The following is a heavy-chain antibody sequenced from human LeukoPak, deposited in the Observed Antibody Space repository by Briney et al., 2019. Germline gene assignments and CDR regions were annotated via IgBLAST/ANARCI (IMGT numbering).Heavy chain of an antibody. D-gene: IGHD2-15*01. CDR2: FDPEDGET. CDR1: GYTLTELS. V-gene: IGHV1-24*01. J-gene: IGHJ1*01. CDR3: ATDAYCSGGSYYFGAEYFQH. Sequence: ASVKVSCKVSGYTLTELSMHWVRQAPGKGLEWMGGFDPEDGETIYAQKFQGRVTMTEDTSTDTAYMELSSLRSEDTAVYYCATDAYCSGGSYYFGAEYFQHWGQGTLVTVSS.